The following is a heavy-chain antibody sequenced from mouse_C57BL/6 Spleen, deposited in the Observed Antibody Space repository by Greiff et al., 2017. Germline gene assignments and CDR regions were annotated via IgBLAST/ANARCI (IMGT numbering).Heavy chain of an antibody. D-gene: IGHD1-1*01. CDR1: GFNIKAYY. Sequence: VQLQQSGAELVKPGASVKLSCTASGFNIKAYYMHWVKQRTEQGLEWIGRIDPEDGETTYAPKFQGKATITADTSSNTAYLQLSSLTSEDTAVYYCARSGYYGSSYYFDYWGQGTTLTVSS. CDR2: IDPEDGET. J-gene: IGHJ2*01. V-gene: IGHV14-2*01. CDR3: ARSGYYGSSYYFDY.